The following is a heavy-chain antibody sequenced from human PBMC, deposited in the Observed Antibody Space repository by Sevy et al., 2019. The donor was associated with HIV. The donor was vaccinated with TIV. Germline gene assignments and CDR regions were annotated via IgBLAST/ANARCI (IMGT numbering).Heavy chain of an antibody. V-gene: IGHV3-30*18. D-gene: IGHD2-8*02. J-gene: IGHJ4*02. CDR1: GFTFSSYG. CDR2: ISYDGSNK. CDR3: AKAMGVYAIRGGFDY. Sequence: GGSLRLSCAASGFTFSSYGMHWVRQAPGKGLEWVAVISYDGSNKYYAHSVKGRFTISRDNSKNTLYLQMNSLRAEDTAVYYCAKAMGVYAIRGGFDYWGQGTLVTVSS.